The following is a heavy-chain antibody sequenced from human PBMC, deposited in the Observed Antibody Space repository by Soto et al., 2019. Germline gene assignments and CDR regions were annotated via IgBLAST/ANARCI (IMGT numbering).Heavy chain of an antibody. CDR2: ISYDGSNK. CDR1: GFTFSSYA. V-gene: IGHV3-30-3*01. D-gene: IGHD3-10*01. J-gene: IGHJ4*02. CDR3: AGYFYGPGNS. Sequence: GGSLRLSCAASGFTFSSYAMHWVRQAPGKGLEWVAVISYDGSNKYYADSVKGRFTISRDNSKNTLYLQMNSLRAEDTAVYYCAGYFYGPGNSWGQGTLVTVSS.